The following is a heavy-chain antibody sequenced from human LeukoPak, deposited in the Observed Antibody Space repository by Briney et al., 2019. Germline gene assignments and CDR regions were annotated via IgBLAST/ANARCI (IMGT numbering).Heavy chain of an antibody. V-gene: IGHV4-39*07. D-gene: IGHD3-3*01. Sequence: SETLFLTCTVSGGSISSSSYYWGWIRQPPGKGLEWIGSIYYSGSTYYNPSLKSRVTISVDTSKNQFSLKLSSVTAADTAVYYCARVTILNWFDPWGQGTLVTVSS. CDR3: ARVTILNWFDP. CDR1: GGSISSSSYY. CDR2: IYYSGST. J-gene: IGHJ5*02.